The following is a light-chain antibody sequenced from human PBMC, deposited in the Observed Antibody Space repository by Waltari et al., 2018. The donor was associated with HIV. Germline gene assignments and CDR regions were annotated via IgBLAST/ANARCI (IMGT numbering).Light chain of an antibody. Sequence: DIVLTQSPGTLSLSPGERATLSCRASQSVSSSYLSWYQQKPGQAPRLLMYGASSRATGIPDRFSGSGSGTDFTLTINRLEPEDFAVYYCQQNAGSPPYSFGQGTKLESK. CDR2: GAS. J-gene: IGKJ2*03. V-gene: IGKV3-20*01. CDR1: QSVSSSY. CDR3: QQNAGSPPYS.